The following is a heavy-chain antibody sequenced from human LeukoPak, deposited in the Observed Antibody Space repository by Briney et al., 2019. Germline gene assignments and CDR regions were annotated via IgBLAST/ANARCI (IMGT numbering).Heavy chain of an antibody. CDR2: ISWNSGSI. D-gene: IGHD1-26*01. Sequence: PGGSLRLSCAASGFTFDDYAMHWVRQAPGKGLEWVSGISWNSGSIGYADSVKGRFTISRDNAKNSLYLQMNSLRAEDTALYYCAKNSGSYTYYYCGMDVWGQGTTVTVSS. CDR3: AKNSGSYTYYYCGMDV. V-gene: IGHV3-9*01. CDR1: GFTFDDYA. J-gene: IGHJ6*02.